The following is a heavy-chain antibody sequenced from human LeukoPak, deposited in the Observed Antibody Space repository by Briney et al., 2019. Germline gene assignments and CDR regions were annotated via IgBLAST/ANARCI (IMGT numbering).Heavy chain of an antibody. CDR1: GYSFTSYW. V-gene: IGHV5-51*01. D-gene: IGHD6-6*01. CDR2: IYPGDSDG. CDR3: ARRGYSRSSDHPFDY. Sequence: GESLKISCKGSGYSFTSYWIGWVRQMPGKGLEWMGIIYPGDSDGRYSPSFQGQVTFSADKSISTAYLQWSSLKASDTAMYYCARRGYSRSSDHPFDYWGQGSLVTVSS. J-gene: IGHJ4*02.